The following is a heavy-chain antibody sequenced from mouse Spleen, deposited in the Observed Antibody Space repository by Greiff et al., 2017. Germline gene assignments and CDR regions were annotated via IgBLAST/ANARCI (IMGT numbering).Heavy chain of an antibody. V-gene: IGHV1-22*01. Sequence: VQLKQSGPELVKPGASVKMSCKASGYTFTDYNMHWVKQSHGKSLEWIGYINPNNGGTSYNQKFKGKATLTVNKSSSTAYMELRSLTSEDSAVYYCARPNYRYDLYYAMDYWGQGTSVTVSS. D-gene: IGHD2-14*01. J-gene: IGHJ4*01. CDR1: GYTFTDYN. CDR3: ARPNYRYDLYYAMDY. CDR2: INPNNGGT.